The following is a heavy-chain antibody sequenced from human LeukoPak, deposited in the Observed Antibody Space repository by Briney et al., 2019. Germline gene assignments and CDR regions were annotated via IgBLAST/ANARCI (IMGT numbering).Heavy chain of an antibody. CDR1: GFTFSNTA. CDR2: LSGSGITT. D-gene: IGHD6-19*01. V-gene: IGHV3-23*01. CDR3: AKGIYSSGWSYFDY. J-gene: IGHJ4*01. Sequence: GGSLRLSCAASGFTFSNTAMSWVRQAPGKGLEWVSTLSGSGITTYYADSVKGRFTISRDNSKNTLYLQMNSLRAEDTAVYYCAKGIYSSGWSYFDYWGHGTLVTVSS.